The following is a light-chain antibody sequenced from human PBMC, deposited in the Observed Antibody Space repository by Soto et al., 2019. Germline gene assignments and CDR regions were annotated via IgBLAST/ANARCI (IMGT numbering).Light chain of an antibody. CDR3: QQSYSSIT. J-gene: IGKJ5*01. CDR1: QSISNY. CDR2: AAS. V-gene: IGKV1-39*01. Sequence: DIQMTQSPSSLSASVGDRVTITCRASQSISNYLNWYQQKLGKAPKVLIYAASSLQSGVPSRFSGGGSGTDFTLTISSLQPEDFANYYCQQSYSSITFGQGTRLEIK.